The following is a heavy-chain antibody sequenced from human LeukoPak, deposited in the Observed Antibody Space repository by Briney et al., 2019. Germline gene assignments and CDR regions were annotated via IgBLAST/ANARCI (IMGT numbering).Heavy chain of an antibody. CDR3: ARVRSGWCDDY. CDR2: IGPTSDIV. D-gene: IGHD6-19*01. V-gene: IGHV3-48*02. J-gene: IGHJ4*02. CDR1: GFSFSNYG. Sequence: QPGGSLRLSSVPSGFSFSNYGMHWVRQAPGKGLEWVSFIGPTSDIVFYADSVKGRFTISRDNAKNSLYLQVNSLRDEDTAVYYCARVRSGWCDDYWGQGTLVTVSS.